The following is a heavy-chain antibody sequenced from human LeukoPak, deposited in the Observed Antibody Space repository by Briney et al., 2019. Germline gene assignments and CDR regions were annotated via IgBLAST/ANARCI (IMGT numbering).Heavy chain of an antibody. Sequence: PGGSLTLSCAASGFTFSDHYMDWVRQAPGKGLEWVGRIRNKANSYTTEYAAPVKGRFTVSRDNSKNSLYLQMNSLKTEDTAVYYCVGGAVYYFDCWGQGTLVTVSS. CDR1: GFTFSDHY. V-gene: IGHV3-72*01. CDR3: VGGAVYYFDC. J-gene: IGHJ4*02. CDR2: IRNKANSYTT.